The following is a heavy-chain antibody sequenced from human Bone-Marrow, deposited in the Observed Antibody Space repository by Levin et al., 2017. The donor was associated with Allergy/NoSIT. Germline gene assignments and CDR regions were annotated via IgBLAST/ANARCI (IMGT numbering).Heavy chain of an antibody. Sequence: GGSLRLSCAASGFTFDDYTMHWVRQAPGKGLEWVSLISWDGGQTNYADSVKGRFAISRDNSRNSLYLQMHSLRTEDTALYYCFGEYTNSNQGGYYFDYWGQGTLVTVSS. J-gene: IGHJ4*02. CDR1: GFTFDDYT. CDR2: ISWDGGQT. D-gene: IGHD6-6*01. CDR3: FGEYTNSNQGGYYFDY. V-gene: IGHV3-43*01.